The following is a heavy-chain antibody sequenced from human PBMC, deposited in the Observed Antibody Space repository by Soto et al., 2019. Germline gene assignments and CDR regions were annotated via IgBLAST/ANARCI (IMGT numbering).Heavy chain of an antibody. V-gene: IGHV4-61*01. D-gene: IGHD2-2*01. Sequence: PSETLSLTCTVSGGFVNSDTHSWSWIRQTPGKRLEWIGFIYSGGSPKNPSLRSRVTMSVDTSKNQFSLKLRSVIVADTAVYHCARFVRSCSATTCSTRADVWGQGITVTVSS. CDR1: GGFVNSDTHS. CDR3: ARFVRSCSATTCSTRADV. CDR2: IYSGGSP. J-gene: IGHJ6*02.